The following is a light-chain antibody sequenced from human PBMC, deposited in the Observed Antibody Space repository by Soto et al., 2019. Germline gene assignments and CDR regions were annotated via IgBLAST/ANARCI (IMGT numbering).Light chain of an antibody. V-gene: IGKV3-11*01. CDR1: QSVSSY. Sequence: EIVLTQSPATLSLSPGERATLSCRASQSVSSYLAWYQQKPGQAPRLLIYDASHRATGIPARFSGSGSGTDFTITISSLAPEDFSVNYCQQRSNWEGLTFGGGTKVEIK. CDR2: DAS. CDR3: QQRSNWEGLT. J-gene: IGKJ4*01.